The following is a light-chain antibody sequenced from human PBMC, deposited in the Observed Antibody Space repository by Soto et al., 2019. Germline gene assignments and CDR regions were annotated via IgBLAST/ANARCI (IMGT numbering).Light chain of an antibody. CDR3: QQYGSSPPT. J-gene: IGKJ1*01. V-gene: IGKV3-20*01. CDR2: GAS. Sequence: IVLTQSPGTLSLSPGEITNLSFMASQSISRYLAWYQQKPGQGPRLLIYGASSRATGTPDRFSGSGSGTDFTLTINRLEPEDFALYYRQQYGSSPPTCGQGTKGDIK. CDR1: QSISRY.